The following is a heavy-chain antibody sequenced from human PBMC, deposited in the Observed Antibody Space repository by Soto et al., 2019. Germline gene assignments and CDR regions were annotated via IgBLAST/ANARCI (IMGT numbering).Heavy chain of an antibody. CDR2: IYHSGST. Sequence: SQTRSLTCAVSRASISSGGYSWSWIRQPPGKGLEWIGYIYHSGSTYYNPSLKSRVTISVDRSKNQFSLKLSSVTAADTAVYYCARVPDFWGQGTLVTVSS. V-gene: IGHV4-30-2*01. CDR1: RASISSGGYS. CDR3: ARVPDF. J-gene: IGHJ4*02.